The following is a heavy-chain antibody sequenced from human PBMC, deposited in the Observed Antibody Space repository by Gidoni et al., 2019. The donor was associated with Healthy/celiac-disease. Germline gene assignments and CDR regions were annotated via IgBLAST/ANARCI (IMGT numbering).Heavy chain of an antibody. V-gene: IGHV5-51*01. J-gene: IGHJ3*02. D-gene: IGHD3-16*02. CDR2: IYPGDSDT. CDR1: AYSFTSYW. Sequence: EVQLVQSGAEVKKPGESLKISCKGSAYSFTSYWIVWVRQMPGKGLEWMGIIYPGDSDTRYSPSFQGQVTISADKSISTAYLQWSSLKASDTAMYYCARRLLYDYIWGSYRLGDAFDIWGQGTMVTVSS. CDR3: ARRLLYDYIWGSYRLGDAFDI.